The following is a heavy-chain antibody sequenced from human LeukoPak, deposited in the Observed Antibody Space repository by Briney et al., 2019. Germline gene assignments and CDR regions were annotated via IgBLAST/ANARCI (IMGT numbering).Heavy chain of an antibody. J-gene: IGHJ6*02. Sequence: GASVKVSCKASGYTFTSYGISWVRQAPGQGLEWMGWISAYNGNTNYAQKLQGRVTMTTDTSTSTAYMELRSLRSDDTAVYYCARTIYDFWSGYYGDYYYGMGVWGQGTTVTVSS. D-gene: IGHD3-3*01. CDR3: ARTIYDFWSGYYGDYYYGMGV. CDR2: ISAYNGNT. V-gene: IGHV1-18*01. CDR1: GYTFTSYG.